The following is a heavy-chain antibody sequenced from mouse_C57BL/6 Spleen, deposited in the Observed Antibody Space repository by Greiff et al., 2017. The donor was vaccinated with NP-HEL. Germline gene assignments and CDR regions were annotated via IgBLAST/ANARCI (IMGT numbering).Heavy chain of an antibody. D-gene: IGHD3-2*02. Sequence: VQLQQSGPELVKPGASVKISCKASGYAFSSSWMNWVKQRPGKGLEWIGRIYPGDGDTNYNGKFKGKATLTADKSSSTAYMQLSSLTSEDSAVYFCEGLGQLRSLYGLAYWGQGTSVTVSA. CDR3: EGLGQLRSLYGLAY. J-gene: IGHJ4*01. CDR1: GYAFSSSW. V-gene: IGHV1-82*01. CDR2: IYPGDGDT.